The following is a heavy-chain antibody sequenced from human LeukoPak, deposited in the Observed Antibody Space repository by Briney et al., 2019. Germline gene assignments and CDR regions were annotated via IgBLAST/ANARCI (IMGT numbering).Heavy chain of an antibody. CDR2: INPSGGST. CDR1: GYTFTSYY. D-gene: IGHD2-15*01. CDR3: ARGRQAGSGGSCYVY. J-gene: IGHJ4*02. Sequence: GSVKVSCKASGYTFTSYYMPWVRQAPGQGLEGVGIINPSGGSTSYAQKFQGRVTMTRDTSTSTVYMELSSLRSEDTAVYYCARGRQAGSGGSCYVYWGQGTLVTVSS. V-gene: IGHV1-46*01.